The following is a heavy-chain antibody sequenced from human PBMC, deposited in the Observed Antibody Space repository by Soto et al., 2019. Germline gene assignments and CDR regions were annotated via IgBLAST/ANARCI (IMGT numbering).Heavy chain of an antibody. Sequence: PRGSLTLSCATSALTFSDYYMSWIRQAPGKGLDLVSYLSSSSSYTNYADSVKGRFTISRDNAKNSLYLQMNSLRAEDTAVYYCARDNFQFHDILTGYRYYYYYYGMDVWGQGTTVTVSS. J-gene: IGHJ6*02. CDR1: ALTFSDYY. D-gene: IGHD3-9*01. CDR2: LSSSSSYT. CDR3: ARDNFQFHDILTGYRYYYYYYGMDV. V-gene: IGHV3-11*06.